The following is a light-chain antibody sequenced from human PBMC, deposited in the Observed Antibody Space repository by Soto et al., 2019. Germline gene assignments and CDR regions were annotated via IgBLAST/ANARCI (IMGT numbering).Light chain of an antibody. CDR3: LQYGNSPFT. V-gene: IGKV3-20*01. CDR2: GAS. J-gene: IGKJ3*01. Sequence: ENVLTQSPGTLSLSPGERATLSCRASQTVSSNSLAWYQQKPGQAPRFLIYGASHRAIGNPSRFSGSGSGTDFTLTISRLEPEDFAVYYCLQYGNSPFTFGPGTKVDFK. CDR1: QTVSSNS.